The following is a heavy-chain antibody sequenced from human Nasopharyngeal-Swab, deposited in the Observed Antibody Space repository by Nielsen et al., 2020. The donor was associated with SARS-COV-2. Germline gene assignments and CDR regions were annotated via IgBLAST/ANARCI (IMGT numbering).Heavy chain of an antibody. D-gene: IGHD3-10*01. Sequence: SETLSLTCTVSGGSISSYYWSWIRQPPGKGLEWIGYIYYSGSANYNPSLKSRVTISVDTSKNQFSLKLSSVTAADTAVYYWARDRGIAYGSGSYYRRYYYGMDVWGQGTTVTVSS. V-gene: IGHV4-59*01. J-gene: IGHJ6*02. CDR3: ARDRGIAYGSGSYYRRYYYGMDV. CDR2: IYYSGSA. CDR1: GGSISSYY.